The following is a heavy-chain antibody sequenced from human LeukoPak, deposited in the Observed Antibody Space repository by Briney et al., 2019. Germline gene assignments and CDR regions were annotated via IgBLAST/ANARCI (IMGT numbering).Heavy chain of an antibody. J-gene: IGHJ4*02. CDR3: ARIFSGTYGGIDY. CDR1: GGSISSYY. V-gene: IGHV4-4*07. CDR2: VYSTGST. Sequence: PSETLSLTCTVSGGSISSYYWSWIRQPAGEGLEWIGRVYSTGSTNSTPSLKSRVTMPVDTPKNQFSLKLTSVTAADTGVYYCARIFSGTYGGIDYWGQGTLVTVSS. D-gene: IGHD1-26*01.